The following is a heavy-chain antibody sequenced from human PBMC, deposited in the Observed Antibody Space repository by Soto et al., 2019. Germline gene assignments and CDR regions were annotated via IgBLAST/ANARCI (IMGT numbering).Heavy chain of an antibody. CDR1: GGSISTDSYN. D-gene: IGHD1-1*01. CDR2: IYYDGTP. V-gene: IGHV4-39*02. Sequence: QLQLQESGPGLVEPSETLSLTCSVSGGSISTDSYNWDWIRQSPGKGLEWIGTIYYDGTPSYNPSLESQVTISVDPSRNHFSLIGKVVPSADTAMYSWARFFGTAFDVWGQGTMVKVSS. J-gene: IGHJ3*01. CDR3: ARFFGTAFDV.